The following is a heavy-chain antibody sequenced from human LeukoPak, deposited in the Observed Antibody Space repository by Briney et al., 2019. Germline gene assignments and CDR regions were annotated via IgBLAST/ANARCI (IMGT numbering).Heavy chain of an antibody. V-gene: IGHV3-74*01. D-gene: IGHD3-16*01. CDR2: IIEDGSAT. CDR3: ATDDYRGLGY. J-gene: IGHJ4*02. Sequence: SGGSLRLSCAPSGVTFSNYWMHWVRQAPGKGLVWVSHIIEDGSATFYADSVKRRFTISRDNAKNTVYLQMNSLTAEDTAVYYCATDDYRGLGYWGQGTLVTVSS. CDR1: GVTFSNYW.